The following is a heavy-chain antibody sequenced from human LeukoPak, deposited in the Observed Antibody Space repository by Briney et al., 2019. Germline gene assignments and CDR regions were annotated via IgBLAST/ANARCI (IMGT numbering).Heavy chain of an antibody. V-gene: IGHV4-59*12. CDR3: AKEGGNRYCSSTSCSNWFDP. J-gene: IGHJ5*02. Sequence: SETLSLTCTVSGGFISSYYWSWIRQPPGKGLEWIGYIYYSGSTNYNPSLKSRVTMSVDTSKNQFSLKLSSVTAADTAVYCCAKEGGNRYCSSTSCSNWFDPWGQGTLVTVSS. CDR2: IYYSGST. D-gene: IGHD2-2*01. CDR1: GGFISSYY.